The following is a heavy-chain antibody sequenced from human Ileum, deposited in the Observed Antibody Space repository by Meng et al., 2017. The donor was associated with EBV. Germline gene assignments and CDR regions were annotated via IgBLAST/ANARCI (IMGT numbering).Heavy chain of an antibody. CDR1: GYSISSTNW. J-gene: IGHJ4*02. V-gene: IGHV4-28*01. Sequence: QVQLQATRPGLVKPSDTLSLTCAVSGYSISSTNWWGWIRQPPGKGLEWIGYIYYSGSTSYNPSLKSRVTMSVDTSKNQFSLNLNSVTAVDTAVYYCARNVPGTSAYYDWGQGTLVTVSS. CDR3: ARNVPGTSAYYD. D-gene: IGHD3-22*01. CDR2: IYYSGST.